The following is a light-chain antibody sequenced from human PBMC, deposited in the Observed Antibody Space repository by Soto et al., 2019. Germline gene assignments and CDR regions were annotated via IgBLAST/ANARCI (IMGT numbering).Light chain of an antibody. Sequence: EVVMTQSPATLSVSPGERAALSCRASETVATNLAWYQQKPGQAPRLLISGASTRAAGISDRFRGSGSGTEFTLTISSLQSEDFAIYYCQQYHNWRTLGQGTKVDIK. CDR1: ETVATN. J-gene: IGKJ1*01. V-gene: IGKV3-15*01. CDR3: QQYHNWRT. CDR2: GAS.